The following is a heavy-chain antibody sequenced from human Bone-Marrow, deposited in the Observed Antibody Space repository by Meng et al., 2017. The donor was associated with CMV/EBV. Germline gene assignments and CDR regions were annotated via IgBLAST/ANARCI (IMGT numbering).Heavy chain of an antibody. CDR3: ARDLLHYYDSSGYSLYFDY. Sequence: SVKVSCKASGGTFSSYAISWVRQAPGQGLEWMGGIIPIFGTANYAQKFQGRVTMTRDTSTSTVYMELSSLRSEDTAVYYCARDLLHYYDSSGYSLYFDYWGQGTLVTVSS. D-gene: IGHD3-22*01. CDR1: GGTFSSYA. V-gene: IGHV1-69*05. J-gene: IGHJ4*02. CDR2: IIPIFGTA.